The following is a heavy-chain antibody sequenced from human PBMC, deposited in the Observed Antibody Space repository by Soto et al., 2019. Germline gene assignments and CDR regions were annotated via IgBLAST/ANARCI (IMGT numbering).Heavy chain of an antibody. CDR2: INQAGSES. CDR3: ARPARECSSPGCAN. J-gene: IGHJ4*02. Sequence: EVQLVESGGGLVQPGGSLRLSCVVSGLTFSNYWMSWVRQAPGKGLEWVANINQAGSESYYVDSGKGRFTISRDNAKNSLYLQMTSLRADDTAVYYCARPARECSSPGCANWGQGTLVTVSS. CDR1: GLTFSNYW. D-gene: IGHD2-2*01. V-gene: IGHV3-7*01.